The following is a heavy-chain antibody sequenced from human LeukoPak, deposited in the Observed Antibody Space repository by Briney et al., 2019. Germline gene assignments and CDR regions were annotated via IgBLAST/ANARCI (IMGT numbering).Heavy chain of an antibody. D-gene: IGHD1-14*01. Sequence: ASVKVSCKASGYTFTNYDINWVRQATGQGLEWMGWMNPNSGDTGYAQKFQGRVTMTRDTSLGAAYVELSSLTSEDTAVYYCARVISRRNHRDYYFDYWGQGTLVTVSS. J-gene: IGHJ4*02. CDR1: GYTFTNYD. V-gene: IGHV1-8*01. CDR2: MNPNSGDT. CDR3: ARVISRRNHRDYYFDY.